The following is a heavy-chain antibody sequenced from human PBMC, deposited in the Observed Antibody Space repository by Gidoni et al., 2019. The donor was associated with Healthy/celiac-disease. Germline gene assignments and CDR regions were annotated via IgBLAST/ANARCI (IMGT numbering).Heavy chain of an antibody. J-gene: IGHJ4*02. Sequence: QVQLQESGPGLVKPSGPLSLTCAVSGGSISSSNWWSWVRQPPGKGLEWIGEIYHSGSTNYNPSLKSRVTISVDKSKNQFSLKLSSVTAADTAVYYCAGGYYFDSSGYYIPFDYWGQGTLVTVSS. CDR1: GGSISSSNW. CDR3: AGGYYFDSSGYYIPFDY. V-gene: IGHV4-4*02. D-gene: IGHD3-22*01. CDR2: IYHSGST.